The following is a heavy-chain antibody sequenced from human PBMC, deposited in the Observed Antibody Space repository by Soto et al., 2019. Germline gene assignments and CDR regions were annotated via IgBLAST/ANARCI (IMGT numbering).Heavy chain of an antibody. CDR3: ARAVRGRDGYGMDV. CDR1: GGSISSSSYY. D-gene: IGHD3-10*01. CDR2: IYHSGST. V-gene: IGHV4-39*07. Sequence: SETLSLTCTVSGGSISSSSYYWGWIRQPPGKGLEWIGSIYHSGSTNYNPSLKSRVTISVDKSKNQFSLKLSSVTAADTAVYYCARAVRGRDGYGMDVWGQGTTVTVSS. J-gene: IGHJ6*02.